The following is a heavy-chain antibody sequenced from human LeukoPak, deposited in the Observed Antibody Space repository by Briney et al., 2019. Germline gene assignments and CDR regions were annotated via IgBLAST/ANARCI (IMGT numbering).Heavy chain of an antibody. CDR2: ISSSSSYI. CDR1: GFTFSSYS. D-gene: IGHD4-23*01. V-gene: IGHV3-21*01. CDR3: ARDHPYGGNPVDY. J-gene: IGHJ4*02. Sequence: GGSLRLSCAASGFTFSSYSMNWVRQAPGKGLEWVSSISSSSSYIYYADSVKGRFTISRDNAKNSLYLQMNSLRAEDTAVYYCARDHPYGGNPVDYWGQGTLVTVSS.